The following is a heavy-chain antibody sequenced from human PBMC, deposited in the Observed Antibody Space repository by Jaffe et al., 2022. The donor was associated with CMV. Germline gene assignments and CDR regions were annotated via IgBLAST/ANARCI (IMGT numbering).Heavy chain of an antibody. CDR3: TTDGPYSSSWYDDHYYYFDY. Sequence: EVQLVESGGGLVKPGGSLRLSCAASGFTFSNAWMSWVRQAPGKGLEWVGRIKSKTDGGTTDYAAPVKGRFTISRDDSKNTLYLQMNSLKTEDTAVYYCTTDGPYSSSWYDDHYYYFDYWGQGTLVTVSS. CDR1: GFTFSNAW. V-gene: IGHV3-15*01. CDR2: IKSKTDGGTT. J-gene: IGHJ4*02. D-gene: IGHD6-13*01.